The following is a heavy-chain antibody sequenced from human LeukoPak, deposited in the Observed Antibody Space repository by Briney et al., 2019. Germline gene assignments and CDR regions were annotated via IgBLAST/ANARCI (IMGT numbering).Heavy chain of an antibody. D-gene: IGHD3-22*01. Sequence: GASVKVSCKASGYTFTSYGISWVRQAPGQGLEWMGWISAYNGNTNYAQKLQGRVTMTTDTSTSTAYMELRSLRSDDTAVYYCARALLHYYDSRPFDYWGQGTLVTVSS. CDR1: GYTFTSYG. CDR2: ISAYNGNT. CDR3: ARALLHYYDSRPFDY. J-gene: IGHJ4*02. V-gene: IGHV1-18*01.